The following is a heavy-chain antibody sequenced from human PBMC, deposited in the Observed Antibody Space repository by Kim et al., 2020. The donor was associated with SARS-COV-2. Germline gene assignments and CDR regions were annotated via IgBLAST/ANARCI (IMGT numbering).Heavy chain of an antibody. Sequence: SETLSLTCAVYGGSFSGYYWSWIRQPPGKGLEWIGEINHSGSTNYNPSLKSRVTISVDTSKNQFSLKLSSVTAADTAVYYCARAASGVTMIVVAKYYFDYWGQGTLVTVSS. CDR1: GGSFSGYY. J-gene: IGHJ4*02. CDR2: INHSGST. CDR3: ARAASGVTMIVVAKYYFDY. V-gene: IGHV4-34*01. D-gene: IGHD3-22*01.